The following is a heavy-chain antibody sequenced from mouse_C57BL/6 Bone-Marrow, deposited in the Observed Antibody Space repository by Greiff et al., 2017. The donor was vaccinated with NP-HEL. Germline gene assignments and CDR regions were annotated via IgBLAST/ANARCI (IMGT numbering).Heavy chain of an antibody. V-gene: IGHV1-85*01. J-gene: IGHJ4*01. CDR3: ARYYGSVYYAMDD. D-gene: IGHD1-1*01. CDR1: GYTFTSYD. Sequence: QVQLQQSGPELVKPGASVKMSCKASGYTFTSYDINWVKQRPGQGLEWIGWIYPSGGSTKYNEKFKGKATLTVDTSSSTAYMELHSLTSEDSAVYFCARYYGSVYYAMDDWGQGTSVTVSS. CDR2: IYPSGGST.